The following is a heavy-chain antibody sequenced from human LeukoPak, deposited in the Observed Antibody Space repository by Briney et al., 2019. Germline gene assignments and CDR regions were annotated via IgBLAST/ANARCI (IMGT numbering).Heavy chain of an antibody. CDR2: IYYSGST. CDR3: ARDHLYYYGSGSSLYYYYYGMDV. CDR1: GGSISSYY. J-gene: IGHJ6*02. V-gene: IGHV4-59*01. D-gene: IGHD3-10*01. Sequence: PSETLSLTCTVSGGSISSYYWSWIRQPPGKGLEWIGYIYYSGSTNYNPSLKSRVTISVDTSKNQFSLKLSSVTAADTAVYYCARDHLYYYGSGSSLYYYYYGMDVWGQGTTVTVSS.